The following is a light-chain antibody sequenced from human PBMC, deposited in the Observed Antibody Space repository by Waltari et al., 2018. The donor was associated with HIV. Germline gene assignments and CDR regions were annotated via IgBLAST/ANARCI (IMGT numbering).Light chain of an antibody. CDR2: DES. V-gene: IGLV3-21*02. J-gene: IGLJ2*01. CDR3: QVWDSSSDHPRV. CDR1: NIGSKS. Sequence: SSVPTQPPSVSVAPGQTARITCGGNNIGSKSVQWYQQKPGQAPVMVVYDESDRPSGIPEGFSGSNSGNTATLTISRVEAGDEADYYCQVWDSSSDHPRVFGGGTKLTVL.